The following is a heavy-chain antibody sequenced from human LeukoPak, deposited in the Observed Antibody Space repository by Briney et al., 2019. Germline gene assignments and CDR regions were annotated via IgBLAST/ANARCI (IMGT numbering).Heavy chain of an antibody. D-gene: IGHD6-13*01. CDR2: INPNSGGT. J-gene: IGHJ3*02. CDR1: GYTFTGYY. Sequence: ASVKVSCKASGYTFTGYYMHWVRQAPGQGLEWMGWINPNSGGTNYAQKFQGRVTMTRDTSISTAYMELSRLRSDDTAVYYCASGFTGYSSSWYLGDPSDDAFDIWGQGTMVTVSS. V-gene: IGHV1-2*02. CDR3: ASGFTGYSSSWYLGDPSDDAFDI.